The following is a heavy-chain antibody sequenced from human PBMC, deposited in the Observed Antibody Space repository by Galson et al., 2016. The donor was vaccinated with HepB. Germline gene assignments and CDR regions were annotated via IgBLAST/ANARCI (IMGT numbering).Heavy chain of an antibody. D-gene: IGHD3-22*01. CDR2: ISRGGTNT. CDR3: ASERLDSSGYSYPDAFEI. V-gene: IGHV3-21*01. Sequence: SLRLSCAASGITLGGYAMNWVRRAPGKGLDWVSSISRGGTNTYYADSVKGRFTVSRDNAKNSLYLQMNNLRAEDTALYYCASERLDSSGYSYPDAFEIWGLGTMVTVSS. J-gene: IGHJ3*02. CDR1: GITLGGYA.